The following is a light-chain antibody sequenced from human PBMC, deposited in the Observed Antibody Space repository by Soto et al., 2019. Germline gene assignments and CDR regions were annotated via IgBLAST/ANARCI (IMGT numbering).Light chain of an antibody. CDR1: SSDVGSYNL. V-gene: IGLV2-23*03. Sequence: HSALTQPASVSGSPGQSITISCTGTSSDVGSYNLVSWYQQHPGKAPKLMIYEGSKRPSGVSNRFSGSKSGNTASLTISGLQAEDEADYYCCSYAGSSTFAVFGGGTKVTVL. CDR2: EGS. CDR3: CSYAGSSTFAV. J-gene: IGLJ2*01.